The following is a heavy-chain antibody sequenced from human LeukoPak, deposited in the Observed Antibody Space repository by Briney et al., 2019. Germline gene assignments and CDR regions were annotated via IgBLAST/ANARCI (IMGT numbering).Heavy chain of an antibody. CDR3: ARDPDYYGSGSYDS. J-gene: IGHJ4*02. V-gene: IGHV1-69*13. CDR1: GGTFSSYA. Sequence: SVKVSCTASGGTFSSYAISWVRQAPGQGLEWMGGIIPIFGTANYAQKFQGRVTITADESTSTAYMELSSLRSEDTAVYYCARDPDYYGSGSYDSWGQGTLVTVSS. D-gene: IGHD3-10*01. CDR2: IIPIFGTA.